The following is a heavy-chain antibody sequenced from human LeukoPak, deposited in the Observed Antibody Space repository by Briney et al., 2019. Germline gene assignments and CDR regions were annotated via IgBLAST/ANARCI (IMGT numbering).Heavy chain of an antibody. V-gene: IGHV3-23*01. J-gene: IGHJ4*02. D-gene: IGHD6-19*01. CDR2: ISGSGGSS. Sequence: SGGSLRLSCAASGFTFSSYAMSWVRQAPGKGLEWVSAISGSGGSSYYADSVKGRFAISRDNSKNTLYLQMNSLRAEDTAVYYCAKETEQWPILIDYWGQGTLVTVSS. CDR1: GFTFSSYA. CDR3: AKETEQWPILIDY.